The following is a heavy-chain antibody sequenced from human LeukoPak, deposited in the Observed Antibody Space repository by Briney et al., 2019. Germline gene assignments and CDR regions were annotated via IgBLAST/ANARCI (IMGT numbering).Heavy chain of an antibody. CDR2: IVDNGRNT. V-gene: IGHV3-23*01. CDR3: ARVPGVTRYFDY. D-gene: IGHD4-23*01. CDR1: GFTFSSYA. Sequence: PGGSLRLSCAVSGFTFSSYAMNWFRQAPGKRLEWVSSIVDNGRNTYYADSVKGRFTISRDNSKNTLYLQMNSLRAEDTAVYYCARVPGVTRYFDYWGQGILVTVSS. J-gene: IGHJ4*02.